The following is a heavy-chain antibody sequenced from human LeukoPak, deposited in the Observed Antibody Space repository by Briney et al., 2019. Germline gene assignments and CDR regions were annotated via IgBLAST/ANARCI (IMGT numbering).Heavy chain of an antibody. V-gene: IGHV3-30*03. CDR1: GFTVSSNY. CDR2: ISYDGSNK. J-gene: IGHJ6*03. D-gene: IGHD6-13*01. CDR3: ARDPSSWYYYYYMDV. Sequence: GGSLRLSCAASGFTVSSNYMSWVRQAPGKGLEWVAVISYDGSNKYYADSVKGRFTISRDNSKNSLYLQMNSLRAEDTALYYCARDPSSWYYYYYMDVWGKGTTVTVSS.